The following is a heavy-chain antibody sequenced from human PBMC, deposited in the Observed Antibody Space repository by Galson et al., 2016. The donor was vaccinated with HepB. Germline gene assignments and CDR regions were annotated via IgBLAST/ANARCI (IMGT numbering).Heavy chain of an antibody. D-gene: IGHD2-2*01. CDR1: GFSLSTSGMR. CDR2: IDWDDDK. V-gene: IGHV2-70*01. J-gene: IGHJ5*01. Sequence: PALVKPTQTLTLTCTFSGFSLSTSGMRVSWIRQPPGKALEWLALIDWDDDKYYSTSLKTRLTISKDTSKNQVVLTMTNMDPVDTGTYYCARANVVPGGNWFDPWGQGTLVAVSS. CDR3: ARANVVPGGNWFDP.